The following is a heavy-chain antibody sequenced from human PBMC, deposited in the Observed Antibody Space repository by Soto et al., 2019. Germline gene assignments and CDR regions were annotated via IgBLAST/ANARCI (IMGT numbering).Heavy chain of an antibody. D-gene: IGHD2-2*01. CDR2: IYYRGST. J-gene: IGHJ4*02. CDR3: ARAFGSTMPSLF. V-gene: IGHV4-30-4*02. CDR1: GGSITSGDYY. Sequence: SETLSLTCTVSGGSITSGDYYWSWIRQAPGKGLEWIGYIYYRGSTHYNLSLKSRVTMSIDTSKNQFSLKLSSVTAADTAVYYCARAFGSTMPSLFWGQGTLVTVSS.